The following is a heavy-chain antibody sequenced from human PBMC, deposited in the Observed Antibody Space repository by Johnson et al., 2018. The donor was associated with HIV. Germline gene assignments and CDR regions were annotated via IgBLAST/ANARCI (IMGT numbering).Heavy chain of an antibody. D-gene: IGHD2-21*02. CDR3: AKDIGGRVGDCDAFNI. Sequence: QVQLVESGGGVVQPGGSLRLSCAASGFTFSSYGMHWVRQAPGKGLEWVAFIRYAGRTKYYADSVKGRFTIPRDNSNNTLYLQMNSLRAEDTALYYCAKDIGGRVGDCDAFNIWGQGTMVTVSS. CDR2: IRYAGRTK. J-gene: IGHJ3*02. V-gene: IGHV3-30*02. CDR1: GFTFSSYG.